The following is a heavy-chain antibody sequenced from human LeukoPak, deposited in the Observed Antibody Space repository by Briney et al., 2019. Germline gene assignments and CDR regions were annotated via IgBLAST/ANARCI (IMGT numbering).Heavy chain of an antibody. J-gene: IGHJ4*02. D-gene: IGHD3-22*01. Sequence: GGSLRLSCAASGFTFSSYGMPWVRQAPGKGLEWVAVISYDGSNKYYADSVKGRFTISRDNSKNTLYLQMNSLRAEDTAVYYCAKGEWYYDSSGYLDSWGQGTLVTVSS. CDR2: ISYDGSNK. V-gene: IGHV3-30*18. CDR3: AKGEWYYDSSGYLDS. CDR1: GFTFSSYG.